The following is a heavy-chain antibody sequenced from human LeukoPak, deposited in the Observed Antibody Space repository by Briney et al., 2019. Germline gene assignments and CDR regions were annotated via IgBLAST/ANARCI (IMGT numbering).Heavy chain of an antibody. CDR1: GGCISSSSYY. V-gene: IGHV4-39*01. D-gene: IGHD2-2*01. J-gene: IGHJ4*02. CDR3: ARQGYCSSTSCSLFDY. Sequence: SETLSLTCTVSGGCISSSSYYWGWIRQPPGKGLEWIGSIYYSGSTYYHPSLKSRVTISVDTSKNQFSLKLSSVTAADTAVYYCARQGYCSSTSCSLFDYWGQGTLVSVSS. CDR2: IYYSGST.